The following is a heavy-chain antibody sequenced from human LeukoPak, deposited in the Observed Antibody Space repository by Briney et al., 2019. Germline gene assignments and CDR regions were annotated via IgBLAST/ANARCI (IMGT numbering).Heavy chain of an antibody. Sequence: GGSLRLSCAASGFTFSSYGMHWVRQAPGKGLEWVAFIRYDGSNKHYADSVKGRFTISRDNSKNTLYLQMNSLRAEDTAVYYCAKDQNDYDILTAFDYWGQGTLVTVSS. D-gene: IGHD3-9*01. CDR2: IRYDGSNK. CDR3: AKDQNDYDILTAFDY. V-gene: IGHV3-30*02. J-gene: IGHJ4*02. CDR1: GFTFSSYG.